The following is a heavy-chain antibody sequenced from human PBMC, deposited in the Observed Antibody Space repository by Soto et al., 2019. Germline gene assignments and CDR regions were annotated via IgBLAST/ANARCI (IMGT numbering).Heavy chain of an antibody. CDR1: GFSLSTGGLG. CDR3: AHYCSGGSCYYIGKNAFDI. V-gene: IGHV2-5*02. J-gene: IGHJ3*02. Sequence: QITLKESGPTLVKPTQTLTLTCTFSGFSLSTGGLGVGWIRQPPGKALEWLALIYWDDDKRYSPSLKSRLTITKDTSKNQVVLTMTNLDPVDTATYYCAHYCSGGSCYYIGKNAFDIWGQGTMVTVSS. D-gene: IGHD2-15*01. CDR2: IYWDDDK.